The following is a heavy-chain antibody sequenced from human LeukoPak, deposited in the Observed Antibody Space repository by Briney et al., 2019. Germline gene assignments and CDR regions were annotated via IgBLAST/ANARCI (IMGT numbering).Heavy chain of an antibody. CDR3: ARTTVTRGAFDY. V-gene: IGHV4-59*01. J-gene: IGHJ4*02. CDR2: IYYSGST. Sequence: PSETLSLTCTVSGGSISSYYWSWIRQPPGKGLEWIGYIYYSGSTNYNPSLKSRVTISVDTSKNQFSLKLSSVTAADTAVYYCARTTVTRGAFDYWGQGTLVTVSS. CDR1: GGSISSYY. D-gene: IGHD4-17*01.